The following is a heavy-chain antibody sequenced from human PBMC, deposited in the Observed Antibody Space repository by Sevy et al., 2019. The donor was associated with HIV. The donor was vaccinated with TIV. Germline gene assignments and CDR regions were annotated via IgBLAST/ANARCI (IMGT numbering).Heavy chain of an antibody. CDR2: ISYAGSSK. Sequence: GGSLRLSCAASGFNFSSYAMHWVRQAPGKGLEWVAGISYAGSSKYYGDSVKGRFTISRDNSKNTLFLQIDSLRAEDTAVYYCAKESGSYYDFWSGHDAFDIWGQGTMVTVSS. CDR3: AKESGSYYDFWSGHDAFDI. CDR1: GFNFSSYA. V-gene: IGHV3-30*18. D-gene: IGHD3-3*01. J-gene: IGHJ3*02.